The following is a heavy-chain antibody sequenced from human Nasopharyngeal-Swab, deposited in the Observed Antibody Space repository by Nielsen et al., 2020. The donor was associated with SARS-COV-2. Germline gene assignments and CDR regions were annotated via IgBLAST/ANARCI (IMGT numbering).Heavy chain of an antibody. CDR1: GFTFSSYA. CDR3: AKVPFTVTTLPPDY. D-gene: IGHD4-11*01. CDR2: ISGSGGST. J-gene: IGHJ4*02. Sequence: GESLKISCAASGFTFSSYAMSWVRQAPGKGLEWVSAISGSGGSTYYADSVKGRFTISRDNSKNTLYLQMNSLRAEDTAVYYCAKVPFTVTTLPPDYWGQGTLVTVSS. V-gene: IGHV3-23*01.